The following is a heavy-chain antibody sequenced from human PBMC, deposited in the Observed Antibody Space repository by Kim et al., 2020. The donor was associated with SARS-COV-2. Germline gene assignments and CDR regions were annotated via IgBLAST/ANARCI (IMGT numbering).Heavy chain of an antibody. CDR1: GGSISSSSYF. Sequence: SETLSLTCTVSGGSISSSSYFWGWIRQPPGKGLEWIGSIHYSGSIYYNPSLKSRVTISVDTSKNHFSLKLSSVTAADTAVYYCARLIWEATIERRFDPWG. V-gene: IGHV4-39*02. D-gene: IGHD1-26*01. J-gene: IGHJ5*02. CDR3: ARLIWEATIERRFDP. CDR2: IHYSGSI.